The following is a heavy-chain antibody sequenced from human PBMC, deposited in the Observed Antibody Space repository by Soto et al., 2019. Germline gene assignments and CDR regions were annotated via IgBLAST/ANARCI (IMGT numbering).Heavy chain of an antibody. CDR2: ISSSSSYI. CDR3: ASGTYYYGSGRNITRDYYYMDV. D-gene: IGHD3-10*01. CDR1: TFSSYS. Sequence: TFSSYSMNWVRQAPGKGLVWVSSISSSSSYIYYADSVKGRFTISRDNAKNSLYLQMNSLRAEDTAVYYCASGTYYYGSGRNITRDYYYMDVWGKGTTVTVSS. J-gene: IGHJ6*03. V-gene: IGHV3-21*01.